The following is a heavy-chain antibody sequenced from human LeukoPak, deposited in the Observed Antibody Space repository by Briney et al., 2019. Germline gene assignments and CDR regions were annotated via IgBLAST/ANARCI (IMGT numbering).Heavy chain of an antibody. Sequence: PGGSLRLSCIVSGFTVSSSSWSWVRQAPGKGLEWVSFIYSGGNTHYSDSVKGRFTISRDNSKNTLYLQMNSLRAEDTAIYYCARRAGEYSHPYDYWGQGTLVTVSS. CDR1: GFTVSSSS. V-gene: IGHV3-53*01. CDR3: ARRAGEYSHPYDY. D-gene: IGHD2-15*01. CDR2: IYSGGNT. J-gene: IGHJ4*02.